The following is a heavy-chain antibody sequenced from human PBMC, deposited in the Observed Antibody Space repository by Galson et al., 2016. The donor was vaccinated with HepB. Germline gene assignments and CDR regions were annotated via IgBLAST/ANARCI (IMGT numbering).Heavy chain of an antibody. CDR3: ARSPLVWLRPFEY. J-gene: IGHJ4*02. CDR1: GGSISSSGSY. Sequence: TLSLTCTVSGGSISSSGSYWSWIRQHPGKGLEWIGYIHYSGSTSYNPSLKSRVTISVGTSKNQFSLKLSSVTAADTAVYYCARSPLVWLRPFEYWGQGTLVTVSS. D-gene: IGHD5-18*01. V-gene: IGHV4-31*03. CDR2: IHYSGST.